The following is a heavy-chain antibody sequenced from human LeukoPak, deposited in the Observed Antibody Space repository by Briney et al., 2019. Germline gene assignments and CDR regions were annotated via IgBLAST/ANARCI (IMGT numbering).Heavy chain of an antibody. Sequence: GGSLRLSRAASGFTVSSNYMSWVRQAPGKGLEWVSVIYSGGSTYYADSVKGRFTISRDNSKSTLYIQMNSLRAEDTAVYYCAKDTSVGAFDIWGQGTMVTVSS. CDR3: AKDTSVGAFDI. CDR1: GFTVSSNY. CDR2: IYSGGST. V-gene: IGHV3-53*01. J-gene: IGHJ3*02. D-gene: IGHD5/OR15-5a*01.